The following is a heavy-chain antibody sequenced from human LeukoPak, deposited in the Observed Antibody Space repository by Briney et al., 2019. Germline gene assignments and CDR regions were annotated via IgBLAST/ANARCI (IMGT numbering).Heavy chain of an antibody. CDR2: IYYRGST. D-gene: IGHD3-10*01. CDR3: AILGTGSS. V-gene: IGHV4-39*01. CDR1: GGSISSSTYY. Sequence: SETLSLTCTVSGGSISSSTYYWGWIRQPPGRGLEWIGTIYYRGSTYYNPSLRSRVTISVDTSNNQFSLRLSSVTAADTAVYYCAILGTGSSWGQGTLVTVSS. J-gene: IGHJ5*02.